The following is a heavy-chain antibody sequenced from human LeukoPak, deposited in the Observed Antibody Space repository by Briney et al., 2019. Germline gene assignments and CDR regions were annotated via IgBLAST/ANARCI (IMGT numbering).Heavy chain of an antibody. CDR1: GFTFSKYA. V-gene: IGHV3-23*01. J-gene: IGHJ4*02. D-gene: IGHD3-10*01. CDR2: ISDSGLST. CDR3: EKVPEFFGDYFDY. Sequence: GGSLRLSCAASGFTFSKYAMTWVRQTPGKGLEWVSAISDSGLSTYYADSVKGRFTISRDNSKSTLYLQMNSLRAEDTAVYYCEKVPEFFGDYFDYWGQGTLVTVSS.